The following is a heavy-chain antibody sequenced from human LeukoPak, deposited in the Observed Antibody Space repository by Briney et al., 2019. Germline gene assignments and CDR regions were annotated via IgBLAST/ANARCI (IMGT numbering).Heavy chain of an antibody. CDR1: GGSTSSDY. CDR3: ARDDYGDYGGKNWFDS. CDR2: VYNSGDT. D-gene: IGHD4-17*01. J-gene: IGHJ5*01. V-gene: IGHV4-59*12. Sequence: SETLSLTCTVSGGSTSSDYWSWIRQSPGKGLEWVGYVYNSGDTGKNPSLKSRVTMSIDTSKNQFSLKLTSVTAADTAVYYCARDDYGDYGGKNWFDSWGQGTLVTVSS.